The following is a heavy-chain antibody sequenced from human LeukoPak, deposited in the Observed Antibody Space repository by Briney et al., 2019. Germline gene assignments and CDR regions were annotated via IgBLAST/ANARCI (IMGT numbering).Heavy chain of an antibody. V-gene: IGHV4-34*01. Sequence: SETLSLTCAVYGGSFSGYYWSWIRQPPGKGLEWIGEINHSGSTNYDPSLKSRVTISVDTSKNQFSLKLSSVTAADTAVYYCVTNWNDSYALYWGQGTLVTVSS. CDR3: VTNWNDSYALY. J-gene: IGHJ4*02. CDR2: INHSGST. D-gene: IGHD1-20*01. CDR1: GGSFSGYY.